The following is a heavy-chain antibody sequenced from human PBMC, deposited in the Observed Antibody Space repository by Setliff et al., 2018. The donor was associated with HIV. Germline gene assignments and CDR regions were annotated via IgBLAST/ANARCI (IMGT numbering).Heavy chain of an antibody. CDR2: INHSGPS. V-gene: IGHV4-34*01. J-gene: IGHJ4*02. D-gene: IGHD3-3*01. Sequence: SETLSLTCAVYGGSFSGHYWTWIRQPPGKGLEWIGEINHSGPSNFNPSLKSRLSIPVDTPKNQFSLKLTSVTATDTAVYYCARGGGFWSGQLDYWGQGTLVTAPQ. CDR3: ARGGGFWSGQLDY. CDR1: GGSFSGHY.